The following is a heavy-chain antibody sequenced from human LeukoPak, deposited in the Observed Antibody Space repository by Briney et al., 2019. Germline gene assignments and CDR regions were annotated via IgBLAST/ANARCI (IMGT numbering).Heavy chain of an antibody. V-gene: IGHV3-30*04. D-gene: IGHD3-16*02. Sequence: GGSLRLSCAASGFTFSSYAMHWVRQAPGKGLEWVAVISYDGSNKYYADSVKGRFTISRDNSKNTLYLQMNSLRAEDTAVYYCARDGRYGYVWGSYRSAFYYFDYWGQGTLVTVSS. CDR2: ISYDGSNK. CDR1: GFTFSSYA. J-gene: IGHJ4*02. CDR3: ARDGRYGYVWGSYRSAFYYFDY.